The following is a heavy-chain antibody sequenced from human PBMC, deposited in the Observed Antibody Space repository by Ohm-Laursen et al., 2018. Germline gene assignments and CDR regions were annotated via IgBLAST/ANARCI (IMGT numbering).Heavy chain of an antibody. CDR1: GFTLNSHW. CDR3: ARNPYDY. J-gene: IGHJ4*02. D-gene: IGHD1-14*01. CDR2: ITSDGTST. V-gene: IGHV3-74*01. Sequence: SLRLSCAASGFTLNSHWMHWVRQGPGEGLVWVSRITSDGTSTAYADSVRGRFTISRDTAKNTLYLQMNSLRVEDTAVYYCARNPYDYWGQGTQVTVSS.